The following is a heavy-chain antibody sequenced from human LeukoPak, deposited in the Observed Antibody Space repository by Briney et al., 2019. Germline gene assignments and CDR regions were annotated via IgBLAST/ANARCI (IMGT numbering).Heavy chain of an antibody. CDR2: IYYSGST. V-gene: IGHV4-30-4*01. J-gene: IGHJ4*02. Sequence: SETLSLTCTVSGGSISSGDYYWSWIRQPPGKGLEWIGYIYYSGSTYHNPSLKSRVTISVDTSKNQFSLKLSSVTAADTAVYYCARWDIVVVPAAINPGYWGQGTLVTVSS. D-gene: IGHD2-2*01. CDR1: GGSISSGDYY. CDR3: ARWDIVVVPAAINPGY.